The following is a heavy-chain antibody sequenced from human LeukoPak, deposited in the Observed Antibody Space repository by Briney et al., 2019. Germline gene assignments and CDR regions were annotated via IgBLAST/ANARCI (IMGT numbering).Heavy chain of an antibody. Sequence: APVKVSCKASGCTFTNYGVSWVRQAPGQGLEWMGWITVDNGNTHYAQNFQGRVTMTTDTSTRTVYMELRSLRSGDTAVYYCAIGAGYNYVWKSYRYYDFWGRGTLVTVSS. V-gene: IGHV1-18*01. CDR1: GCTFTNYG. D-gene: IGHD3-16*02. CDR2: ITVDNGNT. J-gene: IGHJ4*02. CDR3: AIGAGYNYVWKSYRYYDF.